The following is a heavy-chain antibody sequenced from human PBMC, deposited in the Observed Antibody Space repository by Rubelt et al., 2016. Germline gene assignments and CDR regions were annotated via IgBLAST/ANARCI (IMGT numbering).Heavy chain of an antibody. CDR1: GGSISSSSYY. CDR3: ARYCSSTSCYPSFDY. V-gene: IGHV4-39*07. Sequence: QLQLQESGPGLVKPSETLSLTCTVSGGSISSSSYYWGWIRQPPGKGLEWIGSIYYSGSTYYNPSLKSRVTISGDTSKNQFSLKLSSVTAADTAVYYCARYCSSTSCYPSFDYWGQGTLVTVSS. J-gene: IGHJ4*02. CDR2: IYYSGST. D-gene: IGHD2-2*01.